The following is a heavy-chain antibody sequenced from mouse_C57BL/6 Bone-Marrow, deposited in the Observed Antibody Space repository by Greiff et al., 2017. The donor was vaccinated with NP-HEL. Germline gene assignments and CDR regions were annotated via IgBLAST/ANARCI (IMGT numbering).Heavy chain of an antibody. Sequence: QVHVKQSGPGLVQPSQSLSITCTVSGFSLTSYGVHWVRQSPGKGLEWLGVIWSGGSTDYNAAFISRLSISKDNSKSQVFFKMNSLQADDTAIYYCASGPLITTRGFAYWGQGTLVTVSA. V-gene: IGHV2-2*01. J-gene: IGHJ3*01. CDR2: IWSGGST. CDR1: GFSLTSYG. CDR3: ASGPLITTRGFAY. D-gene: IGHD1-1*01.